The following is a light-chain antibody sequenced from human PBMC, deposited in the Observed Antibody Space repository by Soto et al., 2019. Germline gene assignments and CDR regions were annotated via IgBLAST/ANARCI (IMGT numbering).Light chain of an antibody. J-gene: IGKJ1*01. CDR2: DAS. Sequence: EIGLTQSPGTLSLSPGERATLSCRASQSVRDNYLAWYQQKPGQAPRLLIYDASSRATDIPDRFSGSGSGTDFTLTISRLEAEDFAVYYCQQYGSSLPRTFGQGTKVETK. CDR3: QQYGSSLPRT. V-gene: IGKV3-20*01. CDR1: QSVRDNY.